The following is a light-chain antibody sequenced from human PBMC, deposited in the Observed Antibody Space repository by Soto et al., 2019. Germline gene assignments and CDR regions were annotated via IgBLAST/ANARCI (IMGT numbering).Light chain of an antibody. CDR1: QSVSSY. CDR2: DAS. J-gene: IGKJ2*01. V-gene: IGKV3-11*01. CDR3: QERSNWPTNP. Sequence: EIVLTQSPATLSLSPGERATLSCRASQSVSSYLAWYQQKPGQPPRLLIYDASNRAIGIPARFSGSGSGTDSALTISSLEAEDFAVYYCQERSNWPTNPFGQGTKLEMK.